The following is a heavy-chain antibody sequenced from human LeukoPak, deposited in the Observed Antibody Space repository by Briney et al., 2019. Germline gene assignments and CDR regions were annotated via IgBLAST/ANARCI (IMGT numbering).Heavy chain of an antibody. Sequence: GASVKVSCKASGYTFISYGVSWVRQAPGQGLEWMGWISAYNGDTNYAQKFQGRLIMTTDTSTSTAYMELMNLRSDDTAVYFCARVNGVTTGWFDPWGQGSLVTVS. D-gene: IGHD4-17*01. J-gene: IGHJ5*02. CDR3: ARVNGVTTGWFDP. V-gene: IGHV1-18*01. CDR2: ISAYNGDT. CDR1: GYTFISYG.